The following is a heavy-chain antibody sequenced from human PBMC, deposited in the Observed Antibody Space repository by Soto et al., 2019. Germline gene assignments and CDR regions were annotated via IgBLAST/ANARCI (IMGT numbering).Heavy chain of an antibody. CDR3: VWAISGSFAV. V-gene: IGHV3-7*04. CDR1: GFSFITYW. CDR2: IKEDGSEE. Sequence: EVQLVESGGGLVQSGGSLRLSCEASGFSFITYWMNWVRQAPGKGLEWLASIKEDGSEEQYVDSVKGRFTISSDNAKKSLYLQMNSLSEEEPAVYYCVWAISGSFAVWGQGTVVIVSS. J-gene: IGHJ4*02. D-gene: IGHD3-9*01.